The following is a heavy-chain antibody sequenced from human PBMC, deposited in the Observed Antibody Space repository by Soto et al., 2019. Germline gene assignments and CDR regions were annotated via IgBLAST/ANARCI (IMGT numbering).Heavy chain of an antibody. Sequence: SETLSVTCTVSGGSISSGDYYWSWIRQTPGKGLEWIGYIYYSGSTYYNPSLKSRVTISVDTSKNQFSLKLSSVTAAGTAVYYWARDQEGLGKGYYYYGMDVWGQGTTVTVS. J-gene: IGHJ6*02. D-gene: IGHD7-27*01. V-gene: IGHV4-30-4*01. CDR1: GGSISSGDYY. CDR3: ARDQEGLGKGYYYYGMDV. CDR2: IYYSGST.